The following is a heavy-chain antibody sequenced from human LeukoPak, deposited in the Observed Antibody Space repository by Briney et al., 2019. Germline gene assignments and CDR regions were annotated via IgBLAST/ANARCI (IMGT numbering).Heavy chain of an antibody. CDR3: AKGDGDYMYYFDY. J-gene: IGHJ4*02. V-gene: IGHV3-23*01. CDR1: GFTFSSYA. D-gene: IGHD4-17*01. CDR2: ISGSGGST. Sequence: PGESLRLSCAASGFTFSSYAMSWVRQTPGKGLEWVSAISGSGGSTYYADSVKGRFTISRDNSKNTLYLQMNSLRAEDTAVYYCAKGDGDYMYYFDYWSQGTLVTVSS.